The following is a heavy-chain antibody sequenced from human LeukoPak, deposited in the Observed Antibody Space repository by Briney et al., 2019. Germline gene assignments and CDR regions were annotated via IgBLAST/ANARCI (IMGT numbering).Heavy chain of an antibody. V-gene: IGHV1-18*01. Sequence: APVKVSCKASGYTFTSYGISWVRQAPGQGLEWMGWISAYNGNTNYAQKLQGRVTMTTDTSTSTAYMELRSLRSDDTAVYYCARVLSDSGSYFLQKYYFDYWGQGTLVTVSS. CDR1: GYTFTSYG. CDR3: ARVLSDSGSYFLQKYYFDY. CDR2: ISAYNGNT. D-gene: IGHD1-26*01. J-gene: IGHJ4*02.